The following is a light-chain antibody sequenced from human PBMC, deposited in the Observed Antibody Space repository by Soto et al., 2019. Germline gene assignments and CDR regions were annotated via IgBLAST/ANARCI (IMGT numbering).Light chain of an antibody. CDR2: GAS. CDR1: QSVSTI. Sequence: DIVMTQSPATLSVSPGERTTLSCMASQSVSTILAWYQQKPGQAPRLLIYGASTRATGIPVRFSGSGSGTEFTLTISSLQSEDVAVYYCQQCDKWPPTFGQGTKVDI. CDR3: QQCDKWPPT. V-gene: IGKV3-15*01. J-gene: IGKJ1*01.